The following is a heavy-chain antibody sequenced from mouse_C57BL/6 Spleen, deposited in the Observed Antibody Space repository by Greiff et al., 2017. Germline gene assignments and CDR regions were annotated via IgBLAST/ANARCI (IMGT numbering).Heavy chain of an antibody. CDR2: IDPSDSYT. Sequence: QVQLQQPGAELVRPGTSVKLSCKASGYTFTSYWMHWVKQRPGQGLEWIGVIDPSDSYTNYNQKFKGKATLTVDTSSSTAYMQLSSLKSEDSAVYYCASLYYSNPWFAYWGQGTLVTVSA. D-gene: IGHD2-5*01. CDR1: GYTFTSYW. V-gene: IGHV1-59*01. J-gene: IGHJ3*01. CDR3: ASLYYSNPWFAY.